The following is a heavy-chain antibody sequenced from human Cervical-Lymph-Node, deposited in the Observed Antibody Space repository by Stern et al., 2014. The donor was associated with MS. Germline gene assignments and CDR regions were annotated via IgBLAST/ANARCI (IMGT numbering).Heavy chain of an antibody. V-gene: IGHV3-11*06. CDR1: GFTFSDYY. CDR2: ISSGSSYT. Sequence: VQLVESGGGLVKPGGSLRLSCAASGFTFSDYYMTWIRQAPGKGLQCISYISSGSSYTNYADSVKGRFTISRDNAKNSLYLQMNSLRDEDTGVYYCAKIRGSYSFDYWGQGTLVTVSS. CDR3: AKIRGSYSFDY. J-gene: IGHJ4*02.